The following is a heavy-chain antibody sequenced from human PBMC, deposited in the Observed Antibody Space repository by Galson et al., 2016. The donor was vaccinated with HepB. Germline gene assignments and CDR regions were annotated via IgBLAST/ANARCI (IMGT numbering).Heavy chain of an antibody. CDR2: ISYGGST. CDR3: ALYYDANGYPPGALDH. Sequence: SETLSLTCTVSGGSIGSYYYWSWIRQPPGKGLEWIAYISYGGSTNYNPSLQGRVTISGDTSRNQFSLSLRSVTAMDTAVYYYALYYDANGYPPGALDHWGQGALVTVSS. V-gene: IGHV4-59*01. CDR1: GGSIGSYYY. D-gene: IGHD3-22*01. J-gene: IGHJ4*02.